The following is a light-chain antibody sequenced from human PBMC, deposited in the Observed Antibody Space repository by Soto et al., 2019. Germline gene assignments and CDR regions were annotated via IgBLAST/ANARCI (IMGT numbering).Light chain of an antibody. CDR2: DAS. J-gene: IGKJ4*01. CDR1: QNINTF. CDR3: QQRYNWPLT. V-gene: IGKV3-11*01. Sequence: EIVLTQSPATLSSSPGERATLSCRASQNINTFLAWYPQKPGQAPRLLIYDASDRATGIPARFSGSGSGTAFTLAISGLEPEDFALYYCQQRYNWPLTFGGGTNVE.